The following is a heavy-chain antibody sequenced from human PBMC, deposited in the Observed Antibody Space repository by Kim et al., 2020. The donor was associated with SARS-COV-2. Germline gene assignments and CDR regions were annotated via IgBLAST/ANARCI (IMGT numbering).Heavy chain of an antibody. D-gene: IGHD2-2*01. V-gene: IGHV3-23*01. J-gene: IGHJ4*02. Sequence: ADPVKGRFTISRDNSKNTLFLQMSGLRAEDTALYYCAKDQHSSTWSYYFDSWGRGTLVTVAS. CDR3: AKDQHSSTWSYYFDS.